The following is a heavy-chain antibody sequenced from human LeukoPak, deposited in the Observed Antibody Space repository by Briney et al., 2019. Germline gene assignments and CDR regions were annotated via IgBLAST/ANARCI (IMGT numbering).Heavy chain of an antibody. CDR3: TREVERGGSYWGGDY. CDR1: GFTLGDYA. D-gene: IGHD1-26*01. Sequence: PGGSLRLSCTGSGFTLGDYAMNWVRQAPGKGLEGVGLITSKAYGGTTEYAASVKGRFTISRDDSKNIVHLQMNSLKIEDTAVYYCTREVERGGSYWGGDYWGQGTLVTVSS. V-gene: IGHV3-49*04. CDR2: ITSKAYGGTT. J-gene: IGHJ4*02.